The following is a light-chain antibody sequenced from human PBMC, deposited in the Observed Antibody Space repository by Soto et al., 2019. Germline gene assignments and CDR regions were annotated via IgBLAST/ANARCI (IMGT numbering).Light chain of an antibody. J-gene: IGLJ3*02. CDR1: SGSIAAYS. Sequence: FMLTQPHSVSESPGKTVTISCTRSSGSIAAYSVQWCQQRPGSAPTTVIYENNHRPSGVPDRFSGSIDRSSNSASLIISGLKTEDEADYYCQSYDTSSWVFGGGTKLTVL. CDR3: QSYDTSSWV. V-gene: IGLV6-57*04. CDR2: ENN.